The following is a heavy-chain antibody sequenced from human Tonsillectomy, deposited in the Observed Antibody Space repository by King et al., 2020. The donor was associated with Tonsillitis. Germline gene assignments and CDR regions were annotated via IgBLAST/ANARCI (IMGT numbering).Heavy chain of an antibody. V-gene: IGHV1-2*04. CDR2: INPKSGAT. CDR3: ARGGYNYYMDV. Sequence: DQLVQSGAEVKKPGASVKVSCKASGYTFTGYYMHWVRQAPGQGLEWMGWINPKSGATNYAQKFQGWVSVTSDTSISTAYMDLSRLRSDDTAVYYCARGGYNYYMDVWGKGTTVTVSS. CDR1: GYTFTGYY. J-gene: IGHJ6*03.